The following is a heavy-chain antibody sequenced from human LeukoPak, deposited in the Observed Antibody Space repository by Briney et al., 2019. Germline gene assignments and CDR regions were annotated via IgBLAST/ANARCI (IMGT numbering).Heavy chain of an antibody. Sequence: SGGSLRLSCAASGLPFRTYAMRWVRPAPGKGLEWVSAITGSGVSTYYADSVKGRFTISRDNSKNTLYLQINSLRAEDTAIYYCAKDRRNWGSRVDYWGQGALVTVSS. J-gene: IGHJ4*02. CDR3: AKDRRNWGSRVDY. CDR2: ITGSGVST. CDR1: GLPFRTYA. D-gene: IGHD7-27*01. V-gene: IGHV3-23*01.